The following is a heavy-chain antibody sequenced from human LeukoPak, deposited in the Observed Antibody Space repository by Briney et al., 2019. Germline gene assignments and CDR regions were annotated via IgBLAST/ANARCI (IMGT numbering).Heavy chain of an antibody. J-gene: IGHJ4*02. CDR3: ARARSAYTKLDY. Sequence: ASVKISCKASGYTFTSYGISWVRQAPGQGLEWMGWISAYNGNTNYAQKLQGRVIMTTDTSTSTAYMELRSLRSDDTAVYYCARARSAYTKLDYWGQGTLVTVSS. D-gene: IGHD2-21*01. V-gene: IGHV1-18*01. CDR2: ISAYNGNT. CDR1: GYTFTSYG.